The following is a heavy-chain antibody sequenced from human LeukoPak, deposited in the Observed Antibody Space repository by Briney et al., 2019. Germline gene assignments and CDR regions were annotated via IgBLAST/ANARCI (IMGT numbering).Heavy chain of an antibody. Sequence: GGSLRLSCAASGFTFSTYAMSWVRQAPGKGLEWVSGLSGSGSSAYYADSVKGRFTISRDNSKNTLYLQMNSLRPEDTAVYYCAKARTGDEDYFDYWGQGTLVTVSS. CDR1: GFTFSTYA. CDR3: AKARTGDEDYFDY. CDR2: LSGSGSSA. J-gene: IGHJ4*02. V-gene: IGHV3-23*01. D-gene: IGHD7-27*01.